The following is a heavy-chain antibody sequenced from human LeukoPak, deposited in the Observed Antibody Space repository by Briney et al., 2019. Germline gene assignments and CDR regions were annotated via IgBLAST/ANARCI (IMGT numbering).Heavy chain of an antibody. V-gene: IGHV1-18*01. CDR3: ARDQPIVGGTNRYKPFDY. CDR2: ISAYNGST. J-gene: IGHJ4*02. Sequence: EASVKVSCKASGYTFNSYGISWVRQAPGQGLEWMGWISAYNGSTNYAQKLQGRVTMTTDTSTNTAYMELRSLRSDDTAVYFCARDQPIVGGTNRYKPFDYWGQGTLVTVSS. CDR1: GYTFNSYG. D-gene: IGHD1-26*01.